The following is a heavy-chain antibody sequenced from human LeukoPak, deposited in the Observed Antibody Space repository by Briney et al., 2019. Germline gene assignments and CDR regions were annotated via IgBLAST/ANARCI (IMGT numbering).Heavy chain of an antibody. J-gene: IGHJ4*02. CDR3: ASTVYSSGWYYFDY. CDR1: GGSINSGDYY. Sequence: KSSETLCLTCTVSGGSINSGDYYWSWIRQPPGKGVEWIGYIYYSGSTYYNPSLKSRVTISVDTSKNQFYLKLSSVTAADTAVYYCASTVYSSGWYYFDYWGQGTLVTVSS. CDR2: IYYSGST. V-gene: IGHV4-30-4*08. D-gene: IGHD6-19*01.